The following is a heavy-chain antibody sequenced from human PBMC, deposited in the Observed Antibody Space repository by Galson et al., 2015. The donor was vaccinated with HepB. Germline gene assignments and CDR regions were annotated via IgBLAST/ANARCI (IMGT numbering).Heavy chain of an antibody. CDR2: INHSGST. CDR3: ARGGHTVATKYYWFDP. CDR1: GGSFSGYY. J-gene: IGHJ5*02. D-gene: IGHD5-12*01. V-gene: IGHV4-34*01. Sequence: LSLTCAVYGGSFSGYYWNWIRQPPGKGLEWIGEINHSGSTNYNASLKRRVTMSVDTAKNQFSLKLSSVTAAATAVYYCARGGHTVATKYYWFDPWGQGTLVTVSS.